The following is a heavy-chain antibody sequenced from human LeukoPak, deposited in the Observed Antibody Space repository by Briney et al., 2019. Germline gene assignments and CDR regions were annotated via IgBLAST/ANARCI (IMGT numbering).Heavy chain of an antibody. Sequence: GGSLRLSCAASGFTFSSYEMNWVRQAPGKGLEWVSYINSSGTTIYHADSVKGRFTISRDNAKNSLYLQMNSLRAEDAGLYYCAGGPTTGNLDYWGQGSLVTVSS. D-gene: IGHD1-1*01. CDR3: AGGPTTGNLDY. CDR2: INSSGTTI. J-gene: IGHJ4*02. CDR1: GFTFSSYE. V-gene: IGHV3-48*03.